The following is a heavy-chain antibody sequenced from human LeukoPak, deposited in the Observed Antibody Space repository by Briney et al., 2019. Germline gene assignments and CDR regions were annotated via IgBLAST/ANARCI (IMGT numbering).Heavy chain of an antibody. CDR3: ASRGGSTSAYYYYYYMDV. CDR2: IYYSGST. V-gene: IGHV4-39*07. D-gene: IGHD2-2*01. CDR1: GGSISSSSYY. J-gene: IGHJ6*03. Sequence: PSETLSLTCTVSGGSISSSSYYWGWIRQPPGKGLEWIGSIYYSGSTYYNPSLKSQVTISVDTSKNQFSLKLSSVTAADTAVYYCASRGGSTSAYYYYYYMDVWGKGTTVTVSS.